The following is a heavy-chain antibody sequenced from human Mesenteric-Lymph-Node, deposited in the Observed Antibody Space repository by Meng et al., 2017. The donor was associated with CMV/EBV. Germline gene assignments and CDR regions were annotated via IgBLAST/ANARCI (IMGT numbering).Heavy chain of an antibody. CDR1: TFTLSNHD. V-gene: IGHV3-48*03. Sequence: GGSLRLSCSSSTFTLSNHDMNWVRQAPEKGLEWLSHINRGDSVIAYADSVKGRFTISRDNSKNILYMQMKSVRAEDTAMYYCARDPTGDYWGQGTLVTVSS. CDR2: INRGDSVI. J-gene: IGHJ4*02. CDR3: ARDPTGDY.